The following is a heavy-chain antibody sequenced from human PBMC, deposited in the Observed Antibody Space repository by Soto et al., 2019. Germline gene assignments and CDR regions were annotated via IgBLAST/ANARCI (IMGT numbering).Heavy chain of an antibody. J-gene: IGHJ4*02. V-gene: IGHV3-23*01. CDR2: ISSRGGTT. Sequence: PWGSLGVSGVPPGFHVNSYAMSWVGQAQGERLDWVSFISSRGGTTYYADSVKGRFTISRDNSRNTVFLQMNTLGAEDTAIYYWATFMTVTGPGWGRASEYWGQGTRVTVSS. D-gene: IGHD6-19*01. CDR1: GFHVNSYA. CDR3: ATFMTVTGPGWGRASEY.